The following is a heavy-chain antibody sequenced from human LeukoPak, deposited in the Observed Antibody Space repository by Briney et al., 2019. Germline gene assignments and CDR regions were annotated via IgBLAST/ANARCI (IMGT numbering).Heavy chain of an antibody. J-gene: IGHJ4*02. CDR2: VYYSGSA. D-gene: IGHD6-13*01. CDR1: GGSISTTTHY. CDR3: ARVVPITSADFFDY. Sequence: PSETLSLTCTVSGGSISTTTHYWGWIRQPPGKGLEWIGSVYYSGSAYYNPSLKSRVTISVDTSKNQFSLRLTSVTAADTAVYYCARVVPITSADFFDYWGQGTLVTVSS. V-gene: IGHV4-39*07.